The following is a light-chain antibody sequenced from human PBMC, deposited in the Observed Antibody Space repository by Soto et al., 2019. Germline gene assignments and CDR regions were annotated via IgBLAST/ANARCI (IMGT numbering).Light chain of an antibody. CDR1: QSVSSS. Sequence: EIVLTQSPGTLSLSPGEGATLSCRASQSVSSSYIAWYQQRPGQTPSLLIYGASTRATGIPDRFSGSGSGTEFTLTISSLQSEDFALYFCQQHNNWPITFGQGTRLEI. CDR3: QQHNNWPIT. CDR2: GAS. V-gene: IGKV3D-15*01. J-gene: IGKJ5*01.